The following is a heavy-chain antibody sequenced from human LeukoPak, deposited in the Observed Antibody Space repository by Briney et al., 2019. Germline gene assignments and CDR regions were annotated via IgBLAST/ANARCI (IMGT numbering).Heavy chain of an antibody. V-gene: IGHV4-34*01. Sequence: SETLSLTCAVYGGSFSGYYWSWIRQPPGKGLEWIGEINHSGSTNYNPSLKSRVTISVDTSKNQFSLKLSSVTAADTAVYYCARGHRGYCSGDSCPKYFDYWGQGTLVTVSS. J-gene: IGHJ4*02. CDR1: GGSFSGYY. CDR3: ARGHRGYCSGDSCPKYFDY. D-gene: IGHD2-15*01. CDR2: INHSGST.